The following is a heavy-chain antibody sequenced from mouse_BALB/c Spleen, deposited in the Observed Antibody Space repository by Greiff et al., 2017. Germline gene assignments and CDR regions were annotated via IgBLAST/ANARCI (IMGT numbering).Heavy chain of an antibody. CDR2: IDPANGNT. Sequence: VQLKQSGAELVKPGASVKLSCTASGFNIKDTYMHWVKQRPEQGLEWIGRIDPANGNTKYDPKFQGKATITADTSSNTAYLQLSSLTSEDTAVYYCASYDYDVEGAMDYWGQGTSVTVSS. V-gene: IGHV14-3*02. CDR3: ASYDYDVEGAMDY. J-gene: IGHJ4*01. D-gene: IGHD2-4*01. CDR1: GFNIKDTY.